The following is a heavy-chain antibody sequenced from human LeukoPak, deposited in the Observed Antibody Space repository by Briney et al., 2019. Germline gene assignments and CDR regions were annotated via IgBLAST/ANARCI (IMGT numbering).Heavy chain of an antibody. CDR1: GFTFSSYA. Sequence: GGSLRLSCAASGFTFSSYAMSWVRQAPGKGLEWVSAISGSGGSTYYADSVKGRFTISRDNSKNTLYLQMKSLRAEDTAVYYCTKEPLYCGGDCYGQFDYWGQGTLVTVSS. J-gene: IGHJ4*02. CDR3: TKEPLYCGGDCYGQFDY. D-gene: IGHD2-21*02. V-gene: IGHV3-23*01. CDR2: ISGSGGST.